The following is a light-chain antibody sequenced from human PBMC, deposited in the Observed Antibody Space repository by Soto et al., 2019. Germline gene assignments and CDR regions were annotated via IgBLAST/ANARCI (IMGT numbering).Light chain of an antibody. V-gene: IGLV1-47*01. Sequence: QSVLAQPPSASGTPGQRVTVSCSVSSSNIGSNYVYWYQQLPGTAPKLLIYRNDQRPSGVPDRFSGSRSGTSASLAISGLRSEYEADYYCATWVDSLSVYVFGTGTKLTVL. J-gene: IGLJ1*01. CDR2: RND. CDR1: SSNIGSNY. CDR3: ATWVDSLSVYV.